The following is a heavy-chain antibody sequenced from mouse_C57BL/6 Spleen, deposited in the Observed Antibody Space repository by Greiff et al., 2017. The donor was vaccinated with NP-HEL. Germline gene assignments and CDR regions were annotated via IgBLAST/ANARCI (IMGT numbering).Heavy chain of an antibody. V-gene: IGHV5-16*01. J-gene: IGHJ1*03. CDR2: INYDGSST. CDR3: AREGGSAWYFDV. Sequence: EVKLMESEGGLVQPGSSMKLSCTASGFTFSDYYMAWVRQVPEKGLEWVANINYDGSSTYYLDSLKSRFIISRDNAKNILYLQMSSLKSEDTATYYCAREGGSAWYFDVWGTGTTVTVSS. CDR1: GFTFSDYY.